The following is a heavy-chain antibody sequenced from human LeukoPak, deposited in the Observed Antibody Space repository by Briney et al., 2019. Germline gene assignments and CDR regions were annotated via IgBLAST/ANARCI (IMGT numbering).Heavy chain of an antibody. CDR3: ATQPAAADVDY. D-gene: IGHD2-2*01. CDR2: IRQDGNEK. CDR1: GFTFSSYW. V-gene: IGHV3-7*03. Sequence: GGSLRLSCAGSGFTFSSYWMSWVRQAPGKGLEWVANIRQDGNEKYYVDSVKGRFTISRDNAKKSLYLQMNSLRAEDPAVYYCATQPAAADVDYWGPGTLVTVSS. J-gene: IGHJ4*02.